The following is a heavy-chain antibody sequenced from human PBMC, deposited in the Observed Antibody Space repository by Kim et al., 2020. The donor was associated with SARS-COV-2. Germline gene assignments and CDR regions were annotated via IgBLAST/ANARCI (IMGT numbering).Heavy chain of an antibody. J-gene: IGHJ3*02. CDR1: GFTFSAYD. CDR2: ITMSSATI. CDR3: VRDRMGGAFDM. V-gene: IGHV3-48*02. D-gene: IGHD3-16*01. Sequence: GGSLRLSCATSGFTFSAYDMNWVRQAPGKGLEWLSFITMSSATIYYADPVEGRLTISRDNAKNSLSLQMNSLRDEDTALDYRVRDRMGGAFDMWGQGTMV.